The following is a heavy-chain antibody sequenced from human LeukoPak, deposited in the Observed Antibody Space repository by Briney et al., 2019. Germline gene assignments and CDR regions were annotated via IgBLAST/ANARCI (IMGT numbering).Heavy chain of an antibody. J-gene: IGHJ4*02. CDR1: GFTFSSYA. Sequence: GGSLRLSCAASGFTFSSYAMHWVRQAPGKGLEWVAVISYDGSNKYYADSVKGRFTISRDNSKNTLYLQMNSLRAEDTAVYYCARGPLAGSSTSCYLNYWGQGTLVTVSS. D-gene: IGHD2-2*01. V-gene: IGHV3-30-3*01. CDR3: ARGPLAGSSTSCYLNY. CDR2: ISYDGSNK.